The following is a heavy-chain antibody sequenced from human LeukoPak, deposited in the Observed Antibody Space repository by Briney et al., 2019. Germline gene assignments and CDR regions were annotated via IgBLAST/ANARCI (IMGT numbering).Heavy chain of an antibody. J-gene: IGHJ6*03. V-gene: IGHV3-7*01. CDR3: ARSGRGVDSFYFYMDV. CDR2: IKHDGSEKQDGSEK. D-gene: IGHD3-10*01. CDR1: GFTVSTNY. Sequence: GGSLRLSCAASGFTVSTNYMSWVRQAPGKGLEWVANIKHDGSEKQDGSEKNYVDSVKGRFTISRDNAKNSLYLQMNSLRAEDTAVYYCARSGRGVDSFYFYMDVWGKGTTVTVSS.